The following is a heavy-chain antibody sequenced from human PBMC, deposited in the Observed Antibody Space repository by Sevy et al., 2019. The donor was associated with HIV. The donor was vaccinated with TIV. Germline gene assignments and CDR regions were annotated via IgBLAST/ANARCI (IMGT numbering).Heavy chain of an antibody. CDR1: GFTFSSYA. D-gene: IGHD3-22*01. Sequence: GGSLRLSCAASGFTFSSYAMSWVRQAPGKGLEWVSAISGSGGSTYYADSVKGRFTISRYNSKNTLYLQMNSLRAEDTAVYYCAKLFYYYDSSGPFDYWGQGTLVTVSS. CDR3: AKLFYYYDSSGPFDY. J-gene: IGHJ4*02. CDR2: ISGSGGST. V-gene: IGHV3-23*01.